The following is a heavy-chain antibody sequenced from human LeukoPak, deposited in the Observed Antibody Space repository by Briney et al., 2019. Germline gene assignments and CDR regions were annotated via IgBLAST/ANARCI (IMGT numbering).Heavy chain of an antibody. D-gene: IGHD2-21*02. J-gene: IGHJ4*02. V-gene: IGHV4-59*01. CDR3: ARASKVRCGGDCYSYYLDY. Sequence: SETLSLTCTVSGGSISSYYWSWIRQPPGKGLEWIGYIYYSGSTNYNPSLKSRVTISVDTSKNQFSLKLSSVTAADTAVYYCARASKVRCGGDCYSYYLDYWGQGTLVTVSS. CDR2: IYYSGST. CDR1: GGSISSYY.